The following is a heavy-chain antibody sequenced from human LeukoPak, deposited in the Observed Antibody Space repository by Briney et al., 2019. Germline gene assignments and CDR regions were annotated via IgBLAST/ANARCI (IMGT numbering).Heavy chain of an antibody. D-gene: IGHD4-17*01. CDR1: GNTFTGYY. J-gene: IGHJ4*02. Sequence: GASVKVSCKASGNTFTGYYIYWVRQAPGQGLEWMGIINPSGGSTSYAQKFQGRVTMTRDTSTSTVYMELSSLRSEDTAVYYCARDLQLRYLFDYWGQGTLVTVSS. V-gene: IGHV1-46*01. CDR3: ARDLQLRYLFDY. CDR2: INPSGGST.